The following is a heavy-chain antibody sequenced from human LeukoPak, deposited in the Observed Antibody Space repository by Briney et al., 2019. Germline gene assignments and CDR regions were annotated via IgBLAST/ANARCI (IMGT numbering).Heavy chain of an antibody. CDR1: GFTFSDYY. J-gene: IGHJ3*02. V-gene: IGHV3-11*01. CDR3: AREVRSLAFDI. CDR2: ISSSGSTI. Sequence: GGSLRLSCAASGFTFSDYYMSWIRQAPGKGLEWVSYISSSGSTIYYADSVKGRFTVSRDNAKNSLYLQMNSLRAEDTAVYYCAREVRSLAFDIWGQGTMVTVSS.